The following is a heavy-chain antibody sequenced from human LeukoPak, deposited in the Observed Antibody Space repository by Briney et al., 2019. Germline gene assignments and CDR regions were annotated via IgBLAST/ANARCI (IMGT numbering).Heavy chain of an antibody. V-gene: IGHV1-46*01. CDR3: ATGRDCSSTSCLHFLGY. Sequence: ASVKVSCKASGYTFTSYYMHWVRQAPGQGLEWMGIINPSGGSTSYAQKFQDRVTMTRDTSASTVYMELSSLRSEDTAVYYCATGRDCSSTSCLHFLGYWGQGTLVTVSS. CDR1: GYTFTSYY. D-gene: IGHD2-2*01. CDR2: INPSGGST. J-gene: IGHJ4*02.